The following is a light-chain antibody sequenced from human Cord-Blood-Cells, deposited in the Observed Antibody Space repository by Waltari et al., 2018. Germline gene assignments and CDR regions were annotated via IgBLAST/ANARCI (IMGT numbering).Light chain of an antibody. J-gene: IGKJ3*01. Sequence: DIKMTQSPSSLSASVGARVTITCRASQSISSYLNWYQQQPGKAPKLLIYAASSLQSGVPSRCSGSGSGTDFTLTISSLQPEDFASYYCQQSYSTPFTFGPGTKVDIK. CDR1: QSISSY. CDR3: QQSYSTPFT. CDR2: AAS. V-gene: IGKV1-39*01.